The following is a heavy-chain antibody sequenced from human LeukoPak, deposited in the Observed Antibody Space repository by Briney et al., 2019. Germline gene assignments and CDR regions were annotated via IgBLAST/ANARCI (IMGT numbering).Heavy chain of an antibody. J-gene: IGHJ4*02. Sequence: SETLSLTCTVSGGSISSSSYYWGWIRQPPGKGLEWIGSIYYSGSTYYNPSLKSRVTISVDTSKNQFSLKLSSVTAADTAVYYCGRGWNKLLYDYWGQGTLVTVSS. CDR3: GRGWNKLLYDY. CDR1: GGSISSSSYY. CDR2: IYYSGST. D-gene: IGHD3-10*01. V-gene: IGHV4-39*07.